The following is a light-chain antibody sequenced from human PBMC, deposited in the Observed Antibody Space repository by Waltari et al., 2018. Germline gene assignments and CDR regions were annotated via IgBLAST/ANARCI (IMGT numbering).Light chain of an antibody. CDR2: SNN. CDR3: AACDDSLNGV. Sequence: QSVLTQPPSASGTPGQRVTISCSGSSSNTGSNTVNWYQQLPGPPPKHLIYSNNERPAGVPGRFSGSKSGTAASLAISGRQSEDEADYYCAACDDSLNGVFGGGTKLTVL. V-gene: IGLV1-44*01. J-gene: IGLJ3*02. CDR1: SSNTGSNT.